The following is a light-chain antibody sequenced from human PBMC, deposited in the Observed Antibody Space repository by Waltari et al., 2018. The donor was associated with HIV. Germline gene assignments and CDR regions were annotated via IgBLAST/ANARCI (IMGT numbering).Light chain of an antibody. J-gene: IGLJ3*02. CDR2: EVS. Sequence: HSVLTQPASVSGSPGQSITIPCSGPTSDLSSLNFVSWYQQSPGRAPKLIIFEVSSRPSGISDRFSGSKSGDTASLTISALRTEDEADYFCSSYSPRGSVVFGGGTKVTVL. CDR3: SSYSPRGSVV. V-gene: IGLV2-14*01. CDR1: TSDLSSLNF.